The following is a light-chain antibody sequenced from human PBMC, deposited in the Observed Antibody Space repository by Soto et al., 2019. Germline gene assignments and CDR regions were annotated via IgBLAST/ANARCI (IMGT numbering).Light chain of an antibody. CDR2: DND. J-gene: IGLJ1*01. V-gene: IGLV1-51*01. Sequence: QSVLTQPPSVSAAPGQNVTISCSGSASNIGNNYVSWYQQLPGTAPKLLIYDNDQRPSGIPDRFSASKSGTSATLGITGLQTGDEAYYYCETWDASLTSGVIVFGTGTKVTVL. CDR1: ASNIGNNY. CDR3: ETWDASLTSGVIV.